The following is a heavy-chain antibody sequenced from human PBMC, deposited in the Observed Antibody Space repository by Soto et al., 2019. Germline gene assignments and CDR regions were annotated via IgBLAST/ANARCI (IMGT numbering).Heavy chain of an antibody. CDR2: INPNSGGT. D-gene: IGHD3-22*01. Sequence: ASVKVSCKASGYTFNGYYMRWVRQAPGQGLEWMGWINPNSGGTNYAQKLQGWVTMTRDTSISTAYMELSRLRSDDTAVYYCARGRDSSGYYPWDFDYGGQGTLVTVSS. V-gene: IGHV1-2*04. CDR1: GYTFNGYY. CDR3: ARGRDSSGYYPWDFDY. J-gene: IGHJ4*02.